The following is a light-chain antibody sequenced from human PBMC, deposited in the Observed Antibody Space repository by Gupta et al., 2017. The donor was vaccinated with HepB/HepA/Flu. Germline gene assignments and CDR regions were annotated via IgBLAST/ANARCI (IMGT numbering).Light chain of an antibody. CDR1: SYNIAAAYA. CDR2: ANN. V-gene: IGLV1-40*01. J-gene: IGLJ2*01. CDR3: QSYDSSLNAWV. Sequence: GAPCQRVNISCTRSSYNIAAAYALHCYKHLPGTVPEVLIYANNNRPSGVPDRFSGSKSGTSASLAITGLQAEDEADYYCQSYDSSLNAWVFGGGTKLTVL.